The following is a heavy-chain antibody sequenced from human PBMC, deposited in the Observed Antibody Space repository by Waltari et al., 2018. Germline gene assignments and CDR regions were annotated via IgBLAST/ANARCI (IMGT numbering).Heavy chain of an antibody. D-gene: IGHD6-13*01. V-gene: IGHV3-30*02. Sequence: QVQLVESGGGVVQPGGSLRLSCAASGFTFGSYGMHWVRQAPGKGLEWVAFIRYDGSNKYYADSVKGRFTISRDNSKNTLYLQMNSLRAEDTAVYYCAKDAIAAAGTFYWGQGTLVTVSS. CDR1: GFTFGSYG. CDR2: IRYDGSNK. CDR3: AKDAIAAAGTFY. J-gene: IGHJ4*02.